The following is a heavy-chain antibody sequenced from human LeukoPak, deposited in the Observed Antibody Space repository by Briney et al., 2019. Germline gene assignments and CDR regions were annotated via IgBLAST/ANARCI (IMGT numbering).Heavy chain of an antibody. CDR3: ARVQSAYCSSSSCYGGYFDY. CDR1: GYTFTIYG. V-gene: IGHV1-3*01. D-gene: IGHD2-2*01. J-gene: IGHJ4*02. CDR2: INAGNGNT. Sequence: RASVTVSFTASGYTFTIYGRHWVRQAPGQKPEWIGWINAGNGNTKYTQKFQGRVTITRDTSASTAYMELSSLRPEDTAVYYCARVQSAYCSSSSCYGGYFDYWGQGTLVTVSS.